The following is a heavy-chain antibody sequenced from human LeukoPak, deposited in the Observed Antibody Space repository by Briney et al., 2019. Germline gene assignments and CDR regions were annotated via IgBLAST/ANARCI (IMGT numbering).Heavy chain of an antibody. V-gene: IGHV4-4*02. J-gene: IGHJ4*01. D-gene: IGHD1-20*01. CDR3: ESRYNWNHFDY. CDR1: GGSISKTNW. CDR2: IYHSGST. Sequence: SGTLSLTCAVSGGSISKTNWWTWVRQSPGKGLEWIGEIYHSGSTNYNPSLKSRVTISVDRSKNQFSLKLTSVTAADTPVYYCESRYNWNHFDYWGHGTLVTVSS.